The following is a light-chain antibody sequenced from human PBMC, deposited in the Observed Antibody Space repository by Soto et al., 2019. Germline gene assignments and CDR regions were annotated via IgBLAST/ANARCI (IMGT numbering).Light chain of an antibody. CDR3: AAWDDSLSGYV. J-gene: IGLJ1*01. Sequence: QSALTQPPSASGTPGQRVTISCSGSTSNIGSNTVNWYQQLPGTAPKLLIYSNYQRPSGVPDRFSGSKSGTSASLAISGLQSEDEADYYCAAWDDSLSGYVFGTGTKVTVL. CDR1: TSNIGSNT. CDR2: SNY. V-gene: IGLV1-44*01.